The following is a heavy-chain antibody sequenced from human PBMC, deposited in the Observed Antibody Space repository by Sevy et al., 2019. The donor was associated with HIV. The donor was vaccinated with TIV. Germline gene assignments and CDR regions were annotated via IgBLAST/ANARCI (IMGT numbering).Heavy chain of an antibody. CDR3: ARQSGGDRLDYYGMDV. D-gene: IGHD2-21*02. V-gene: IGHV4-38-2*01. J-gene: IGHJ6*02. CDR1: NFSISSGYY. Sequence: ETLSLTCGVSNFSISSGYYWGWIRQTPGKGLEWIGNTYHGGSTYYNPSLKSRVAISVDTSTNKLSLRLSSVTAADSAVYYCARQSGGDRLDYYGMDVWGQGTTVTVSS. CDR2: TYHGGST.